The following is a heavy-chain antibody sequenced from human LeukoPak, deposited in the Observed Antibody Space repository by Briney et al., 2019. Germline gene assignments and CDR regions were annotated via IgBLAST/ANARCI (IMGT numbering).Heavy chain of an antibody. CDR3: ARDYDGYYYMDV. CDR1: GYTFTGYY. J-gene: IGHJ6*03. CDR2: INPNSGGT. Sequence: ASVKVSCKASGYTFTGYYMHWVRQAPGQGLEWMGWINPNSGGTNYAQKFQGRVTMTRDTSISTAYMELSRLRSDDTAVYYCARDYDGYYYMDVWGKGTTVTVSS. D-gene: IGHD5-12*01. V-gene: IGHV1-2*02.